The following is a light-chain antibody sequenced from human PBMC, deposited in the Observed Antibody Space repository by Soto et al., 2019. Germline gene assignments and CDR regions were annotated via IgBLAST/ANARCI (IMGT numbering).Light chain of an antibody. Sequence: EILMTQSPCTLSLSPGERATLSCRASQSVSSSYLAWYQQKPGQAPRLLISGASSRATGIPDRFSGSGSGTDFTLTISRLEPEDFAVYYCQQYGGSWTFGQGTKVEIK. V-gene: IGKV3-20*01. CDR3: QQYGGSWT. CDR2: GAS. CDR1: QSVSSSY. J-gene: IGKJ1*01.